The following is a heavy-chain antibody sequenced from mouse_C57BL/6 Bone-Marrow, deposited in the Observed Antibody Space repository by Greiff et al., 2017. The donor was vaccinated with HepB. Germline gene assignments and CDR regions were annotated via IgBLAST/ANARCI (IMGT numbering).Heavy chain of an antibody. V-gene: IGHV1-4*01. CDR1: GYTFTSYT. Sequence: QVHVKQSGAELARPGASVKMSCKASGYTFTSYTMHWVKQRPGQGLEWIGYINPSSGYTKYNQKFKDKATLTADKSSSTAYMQLSSLTSEDSAVYYCASGEIYDGYYYWYFDVWGTGTTVTVSS. J-gene: IGHJ1*03. D-gene: IGHD2-3*01. CDR3: ASGEIYDGYYYWYFDV. CDR2: INPSSGYT.